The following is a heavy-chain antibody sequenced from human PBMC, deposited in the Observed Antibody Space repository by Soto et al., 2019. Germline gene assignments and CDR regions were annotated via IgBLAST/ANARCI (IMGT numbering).Heavy chain of an antibody. Sequence: EVQLVQSGAEVKKPGESLKISCKGSGYSFTSYWIGWVRQMPGKGLEWMGLIYPGDSDTRYSPSFQGQVTISADKSVSTAYLQWSSLKASDTAMYYCARRPIEYSSSSGDWYFDLWGRGTLVTVSS. CDR2: IYPGDSDT. D-gene: IGHD6-6*01. J-gene: IGHJ2*01. CDR3: ARRPIEYSSSSGDWYFDL. CDR1: GYSFTSYW. V-gene: IGHV5-51*03.